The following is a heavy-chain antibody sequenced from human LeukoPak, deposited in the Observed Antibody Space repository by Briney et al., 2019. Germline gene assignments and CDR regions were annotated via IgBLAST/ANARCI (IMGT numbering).Heavy chain of an antibody. CDR2: ISWNSGSI. D-gene: IGHD3-9*01. CDR3: ARELLRYFDWLSADVWFDP. J-gene: IGHJ5*02. CDR1: GFTFDDYA. V-gene: IGHV3-9*01. Sequence: GGSLRLSCAASGFTFDDYAMHWVRQAPGKGLEWVSGISWNSGSIGYADSVKGRFTISRDNAKNSLYLQMNSLRAEDTAVYYCARELLRYFDWLSADVWFDPWGQGTLVTVSS.